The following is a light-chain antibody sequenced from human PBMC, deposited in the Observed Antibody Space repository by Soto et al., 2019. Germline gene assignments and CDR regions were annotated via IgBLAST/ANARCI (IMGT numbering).Light chain of an antibody. CDR2: EVS. CDR1: SSDVGGYNY. J-gene: IGLJ1*01. CDR3: NSYTSSSTLV. V-gene: IGLV2-14*01. Sequence: QSALTQPASVSGSPGQSITISCTGTSSDVGGYNYVSWYQHHPGKAPKLIIYEVSNRPSGVSNRFSSSKSGNTASLTISGLQAEDEADYYCNSYTSSSTLVFGTGTKLTVL.